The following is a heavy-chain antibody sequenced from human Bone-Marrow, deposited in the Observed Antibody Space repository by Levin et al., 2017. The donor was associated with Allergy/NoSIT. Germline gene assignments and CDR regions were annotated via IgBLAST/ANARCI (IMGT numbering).Heavy chain of an antibody. Sequence: PGGSLRLSCEVSGFTFSSYDMHWVRQAPGKGLEWVAVISSDGNKKDYGDAVKGRFTISRDDSKKVVFLEMHTLRPEDTAMYYCSRPHATRRMPYYFDFWGLGTLVTVSS. CDR1: GFTFSSYD. D-gene: IGHD2-21*01. J-gene: IGHJ4*02. V-gene: IGHV3-30*11. CDR3: SRPHATRRMPYYFDF. CDR2: ISSDGNKK.